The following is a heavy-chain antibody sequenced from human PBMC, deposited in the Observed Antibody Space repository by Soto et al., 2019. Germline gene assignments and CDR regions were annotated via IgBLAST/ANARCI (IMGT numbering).Heavy chain of an antibody. Sequence: SETLSLTCAVYGGSFSGYYWSWIRQPPGKGLEWIGEINHSGSTNYNPSLKSRVTISVDTSKNQFSLKLSSVTAADTAVYYCARGRDDYGGYEWNYWGQGTLVIVSS. CDR3: ARGRDDYGGYEWNY. CDR1: GGSFSGYY. J-gene: IGHJ4*02. D-gene: IGHD4-17*01. CDR2: INHSGST. V-gene: IGHV4-34*01.